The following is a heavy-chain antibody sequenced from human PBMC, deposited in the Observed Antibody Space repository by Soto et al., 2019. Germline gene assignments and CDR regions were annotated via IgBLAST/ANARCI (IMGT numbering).Heavy chain of an antibody. CDR3: ARDETAVDTAMVRRFDY. D-gene: IGHD5-18*01. CDR1: GGTFSSYA. Sequence: ASVKVSCKASGGTFSSYAISWVRQAPGQGLEWMGGIIPIFGTANYAQKFQGRVTITADESTSTAYMELSSLRSEDTAVYYCARDETAVDTAMVRRFDYWGQGTLVTVSS. J-gene: IGHJ4*02. CDR2: IIPIFGTA. V-gene: IGHV1-69*13.